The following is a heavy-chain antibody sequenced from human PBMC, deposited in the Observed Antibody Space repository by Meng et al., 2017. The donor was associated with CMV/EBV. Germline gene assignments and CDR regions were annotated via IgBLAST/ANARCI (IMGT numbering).Heavy chain of an antibody. D-gene: IGHD3-22*01. J-gene: IGHJ4*02. CDR1: GGSISSYY. Sequence: QGRLRGSGPGLVKPSGTLSLTCTVSGGSISSYYWSWIRQPAGKGLEWIGRIYTSGSTNYNPSLKSRVTMSVDTSKNQFSLKLSAVTAADTAVYYCARGGLYYYDSSGHFDYWGQGTLVTVSS. CDR3: ARGGLYYYDSSGHFDY. V-gene: IGHV4-4*07. CDR2: IYTSGST.